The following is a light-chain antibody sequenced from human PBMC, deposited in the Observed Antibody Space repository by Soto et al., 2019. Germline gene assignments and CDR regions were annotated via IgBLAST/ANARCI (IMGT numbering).Light chain of an antibody. J-gene: IGLJ2*01. CDR1: SSDIGAYNH. CDR2: DVT. V-gene: IGLV2-14*03. CDR3: SSYATTSTLV. Sequence: QSALTQPASLSASPGQSITISCTGTSSDIGAYNHVSWYQQHPGKAPKLMIFDVTDRPSGVSYRFSGSKSANTASLTISGLQAEDEADYYCSSYATTSTLVFGGGTKVTVL.